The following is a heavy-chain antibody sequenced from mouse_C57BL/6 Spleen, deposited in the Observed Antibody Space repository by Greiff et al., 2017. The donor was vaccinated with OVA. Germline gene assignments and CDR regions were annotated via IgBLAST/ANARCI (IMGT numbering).Heavy chain of an antibody. D-gene: IGHD2-5*01. J-gene: IGHJ1*03. CDR2: FYPGSGSI. CDR1: GYTFTEYT. V-gene: IGHV1-62-2*01. CDR3: ARHEEDSNYWYFDV. Sequence: VKVVESGAELVKPGASVKLSCKASGYTFTEYTIHWVKQRSGQGLEWIGWFYPGSGSIKYNEKFKDKATLTADKSSSTVYMELSRLTSEDSAVYFCARHEEDSNYWYFDVWGTGTTVTVSS.